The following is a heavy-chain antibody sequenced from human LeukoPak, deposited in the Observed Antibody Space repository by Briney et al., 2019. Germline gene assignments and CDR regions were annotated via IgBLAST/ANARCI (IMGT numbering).Heavy chain of an antibody. V-gene: IGHV3-7*01. CDR3: AKSVVTWWYFDL. Sequence: GGSLRLSCAAPGFTFSSYWMSWVRQAPGKGLEWVANIKQDGSDKYYVDSVKGRFTISRDNAKNSLFLQMNSLRADDTAVYYCAKSVVTWWYFDLWGRGTVVTVSS. CDR1: GFTFSSYW. CDR2: IKQDGSDK. J-gene: IGHJ2*01. D-gene: IGHD2-21*02.